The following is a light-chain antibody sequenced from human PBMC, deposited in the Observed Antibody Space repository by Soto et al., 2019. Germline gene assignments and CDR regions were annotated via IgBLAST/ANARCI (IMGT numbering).Light chain of an antibody. CDR3: LQPVQTPRT. J-gene: IGKJ2*01. CDR1: QSLLHSNGYNY. Sequence: DIVMTQSPLSLPVTPGEPASISCRSSQSLLHSNGYNYLDWYLQKPGQSPQLLIYSGSNRASGVPDRFSGSGSGTDFTLKISRVEAEDVGTYYCLQPVQTPRTFGPGTKLEIK. CDR2: SGS. V-gene: IGKV2-28*01.